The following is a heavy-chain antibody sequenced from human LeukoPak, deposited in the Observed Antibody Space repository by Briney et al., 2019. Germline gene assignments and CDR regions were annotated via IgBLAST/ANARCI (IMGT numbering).Heavy chain of an antibody. V-gene: IGHV3-9*03. J-gene: IGHJ4*02. CDR1: GLTFDDYA. CDR2: ISWNSGSI. Sequence: PGGSLRLSCAASGLTFDDYAMHWVRQAPGKGLEWVSGISWNSGSIGYADSVKGRFTISRDNAKSSLFLQMNSLRAEDMALYYCAKAALGTGFDYWGQGTLVTVSS. D-gene: IGHD3-3*02. CDR3: AKAALGTGFDY.